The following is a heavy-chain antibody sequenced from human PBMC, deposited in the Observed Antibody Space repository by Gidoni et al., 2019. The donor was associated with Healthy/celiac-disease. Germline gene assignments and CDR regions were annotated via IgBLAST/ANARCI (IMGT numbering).Heavy chain of an antibody. CDR3: ARSITMIVH. J-gene: IGHJ4*02. V-gene: IGHV3-48*01. Sequence: EVQLVESGGGLVQPGGSLRLSCAASGLTFSSYSMHWVRQAPGKGLECVSYISSSSSTIYYADSVKGRFTISRDNAKNSLYLQMNSLRAEDTAVYYCARSITMIVHWGQGTLVTVSS. CDR1: GLTFSSYS. CDR2: ISSSSSTI. D-gene: IGHD3-22*01.